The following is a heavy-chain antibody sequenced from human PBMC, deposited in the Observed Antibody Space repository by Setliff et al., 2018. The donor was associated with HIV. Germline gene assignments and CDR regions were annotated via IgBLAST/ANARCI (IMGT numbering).Heavy chain of an antibody. D-gene: IGHD6-13*01. CDR1: GFTFSSYG. J-gene: IGHJ5*02. CDR3: ARGHSSSWTGWFDP. V-gene: IGHV1-69*13. Sequence: SVKVSCKASGFTFSSYGISWVRQAPGQGLEWMGGIIPIFGTANYAQKFQGRVTITADESTSTAYMELSSLRSDDTAVYYCARGHSSSWTGWFDPWGQGTLVTVSS. CDR2: IIPIFGTA.